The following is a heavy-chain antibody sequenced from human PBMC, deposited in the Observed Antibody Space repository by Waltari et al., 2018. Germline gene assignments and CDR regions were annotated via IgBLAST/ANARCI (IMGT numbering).Heavy chain of an antibody. CDR2: ISAYNGNT. J-gene: IGHJ3*02. V-gene: IGHV1-18*01. D-gene: IGHD3-10*01. Sequence: GISWVRQAPGQGLEWMGWISAYNGNTNYAQKLQGRVTMTTDTSTSTAYMELRSLRSDDTAVYYCARSKGVVQGVHAFDIWGQGTMVTVSS. CDR3: ARSKGVVQGVHAFDI. CDR1: G.